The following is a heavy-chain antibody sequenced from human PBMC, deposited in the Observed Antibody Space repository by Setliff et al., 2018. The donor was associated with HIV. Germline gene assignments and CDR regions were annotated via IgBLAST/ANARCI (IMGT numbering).Heavy chain of an antibody. CDR2: IIPILGIA. D-gene: IGHD6-13*01. J-gene: IGHJ5*02. Sequence: SVKVSCKASGGTFSSYAISWVRQAPGQGLEWMGGIIPILGIANYAQKFQGRVTITADESTSTAYMELSSLRAEDTAVYYCARPLLQQLVLGINWFDPWGQGTLVTVSS. CDR1: GGTFSSYA. V-gene: IGHV1-69*10. CDR3: ARPLLQQLVLGINWFDP.